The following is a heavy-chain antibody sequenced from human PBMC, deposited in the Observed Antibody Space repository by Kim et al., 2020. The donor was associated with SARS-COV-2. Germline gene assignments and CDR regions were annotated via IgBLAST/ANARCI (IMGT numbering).Heavy chain of an antibody. J-gene: IGHJ4*02. D-gene: IGHD6-6*01. V-gene: IGHV4-34*01. CDR2: IHRSGGP. Sequence: SETLSLTCAVYGGSCSDNYYNWIRQPPGKGLEWIGEIHRSGGPKYNPSLKSRVTISLNTSKNQFSLKLTSVTAADTALYYLARGKLAARLQYWGQGALVT. CDR1: GGSCSDNY. CDR3: ARGKLAARLQY.